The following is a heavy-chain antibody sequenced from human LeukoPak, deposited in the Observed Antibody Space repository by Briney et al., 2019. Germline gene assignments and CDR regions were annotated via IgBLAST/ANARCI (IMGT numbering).Heavy chain of an antibody. CDR3: ASIVDKAMVLFDY. V-gene: IGHV1-69*04. J-gene: IGHJ4*02. CDR2: IIPILGIA. Sequence: ASVKVSCKASGGTFSSYAISWVRQAPGQGLEWMGRIIPILGIANYAQKFQGRVTITADKSTSTAYMELSSLRSEDTAVYYCASIVDKAMVLFDYWGQGTLVTVSS. CDR1: GGTFSSYA. D-gene: IGHD5-18*01.